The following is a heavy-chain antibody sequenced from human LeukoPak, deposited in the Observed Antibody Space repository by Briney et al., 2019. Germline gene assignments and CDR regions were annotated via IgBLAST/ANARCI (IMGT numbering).Heavy chain of an antibody. D-gene: IGHD1-26*01. V-gene: IGHV4-59*06. J-gene: IGHJ4*02. CDR2: IYYSGST. CDR1: GGSISSYY. Sequence: SETLSLTCTVSGGSISSYYWSWIRQPAGKGLEWIGYIYYSGSTYYNPSLKSRVTISVDTSKNQFSLKLSSVTAADTAVYYCARRHGSYFDYWGQGTLVTVSS. CDR3: ARRHGSYFDY.